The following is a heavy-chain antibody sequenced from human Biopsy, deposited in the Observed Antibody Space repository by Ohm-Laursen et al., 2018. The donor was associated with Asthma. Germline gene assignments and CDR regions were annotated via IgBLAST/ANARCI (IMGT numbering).Heavy chain of an antibody. J-gene: IGHJ3*02. Sequence: GSLRLSCAASGFTFDDYGMSWVRQAPGKGLDWVSGINWNGGSTGYADSVKGRFTISRDISKNTLSLQMNSLRAEDTAVYYCARAYGGNFFSGAFDIWGQGTMVTVSS. CDR3: ARAYGGNFFSGAFDI. CDR1: GFTFDDYG. CDR2: INWNGGST. D-gene: IGHD4-23*01. V-gene: IGHV3-20*04.